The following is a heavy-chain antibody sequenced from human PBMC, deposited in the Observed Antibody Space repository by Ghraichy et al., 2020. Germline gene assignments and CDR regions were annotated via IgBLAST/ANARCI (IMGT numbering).Heavy chain of an antibody. V-gene: IGHV1-46*01. CDR2: INPSGGST. CDR3: ARGGDIVVVPAAIPPLHYYYYGMDV. D-gene: IGHD2-2*01. CDR1: GYTFTSYY. J-gene: IGHJ6*02. Sequence: ASVKVSCKASGYTFTSYYINWLRQAPGQGLEWMGIINPSGGSTRYAQKFQGRVTMTRDTSTRTVYMELSSLRSEDTAVHYCARGGDIVVVPAAIPPLHYYYYGMDVWGQGTTVIVSS.